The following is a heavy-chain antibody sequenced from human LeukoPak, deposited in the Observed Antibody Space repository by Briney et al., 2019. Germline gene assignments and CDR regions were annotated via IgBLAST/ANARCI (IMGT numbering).Heavy chain of an antibody. CDR2: ISGSGGST. V-gene: IGHV3-23*01. J-gene: IGHJ4*02. Sequence: GGSLRLSCAASGFTFSSYWMSWVRQAPGKGLEWVSAISGSGGSTYYADSVKGRFTISRDNSKNTLYLQMNSLRAEDTAVYYCAKDLRRGLDYFDYWGQGTLVTVSS. D-gene: IGHD2-2*03. CDR1: GFTFSSYW. CDR3: AKDLRRGLDYFDY.